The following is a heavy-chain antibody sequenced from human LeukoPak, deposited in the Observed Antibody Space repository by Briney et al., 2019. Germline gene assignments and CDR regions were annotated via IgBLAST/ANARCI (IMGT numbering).Heavy chain of an antibody. CDR3: ARSYYYDSSGYYVY. V-gene: IGHV1-69*05. Sequence: SVKVSCKASGGTFSSYAISWVRQAPGQGLEWMGGIIPIFGTANYAQKFQGRVTITTDESTSTAYMELSSLRSEDTAVYYCARSYYYDSSGYYVYWGQGTLVTVSS. CDR1: GGTFSSYA. CDR2: IIPIFGTA. J-gene: IGHJ4*02. D-gene: IGHD3-22*01.